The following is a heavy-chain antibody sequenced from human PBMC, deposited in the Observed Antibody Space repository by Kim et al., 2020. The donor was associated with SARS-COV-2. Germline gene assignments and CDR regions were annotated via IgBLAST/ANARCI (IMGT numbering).Heavy chain of an antibody. CDR2: ISSTTNHI. J-gene: IGHJ6*03. V-gene: IGHV3-21*01. Sequence: GGSLRLSCAASGFTFTNYDMNWVRQAPGKGLEWVSFISSTTNHIYYADSVTGRFSISRDDAKNSLYLQMNSLRAEDTAVYYCARGNGYSYGYFYMDVWG. CDR3: ARGNGYSYGYFYMDV. CDR1: GFTFTNYD. D-gene: IGHD5-18*01.